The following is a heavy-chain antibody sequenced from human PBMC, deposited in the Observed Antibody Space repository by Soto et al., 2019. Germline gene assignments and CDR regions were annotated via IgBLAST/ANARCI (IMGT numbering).Heavy chain of an antibody. V-gene: IGHV3-30-3*01. D-gene: IGHD1-26*01. CDR1: GFPFSSYA. CDR3: ARDRLPSGSYSFDY. CDR2: ISYDGSNK. Sequence: LRLSCAASGFPFSSYAMHWVRQAPGKGLEWVAVISYDGSNKYYADSVKGRFTISRDNSKNTLYLQMNSLRAEDTAVYYCARDRLPSGSYSFDYWGQGTLVTVSS. J-gene: IGHJ4*02.